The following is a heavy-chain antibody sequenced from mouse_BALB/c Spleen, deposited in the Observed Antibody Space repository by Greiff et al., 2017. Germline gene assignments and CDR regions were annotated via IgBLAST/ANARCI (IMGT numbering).Heavy chain of an antibody. CDR3: ANYAWFAY. CDR1: GFNIKDTY. V-gene: IGHV14-3*02. D-gene: IGHD1-1*02. J-gene: IGHJ3*01. CDR2: IDPANGNT. Sequence: EVKLVESGAELVKPGASVKLSCTASGFNIKDTYVHWVKQRPEQGLEWIGRIDPANGNTKYDPKFQGKATITADTSSNTAYLQLSSLTSEDTAVYYCANYAWFAYWGQGTLVTVSA.